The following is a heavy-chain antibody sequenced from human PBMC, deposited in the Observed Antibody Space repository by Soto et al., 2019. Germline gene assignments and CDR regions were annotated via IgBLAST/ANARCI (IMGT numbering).Heavy chain of an antibody. CDR2: IWYDGSNK. CDR1: GFTFGTYG. Sequence: PGGSLRLSCAASGFTFGTYGMHWVRQAPGKGLEWVAVIWYDGSNKYYADSVKGRFTISRDNSKNTLYLQMNSLRAEDTAVYYCARDDSSGFYYLFKYWGQGTLVTVSS. CDR3: ARDDSSGFYYLFKY. J-gene: IGHJ4*02. D-gene: IGHD3-22*01. V-gene: IGHV3-33*01.